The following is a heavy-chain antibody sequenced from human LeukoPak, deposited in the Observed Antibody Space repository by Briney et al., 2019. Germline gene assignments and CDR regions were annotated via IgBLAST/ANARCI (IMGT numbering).Heavy chain of an antibody. CDR2: IYYSGST. J-gene: IGHJ1*01. CDR1: GGSISSYY. CDR3: ARDLGSPEYFQH. Sequence: PSETLSLTCTVSGGSISSYYWSWIRQPPGKGLEWIGYIYYSGSTNYNPSLKSRVTISVDTSKNQFSLKLSSVTAADTAVYYCARDLGSPEYFQHWGQGTLVIVSS. V-gene: IGHV4-59*01. D-gene: IGHD6-19*01.